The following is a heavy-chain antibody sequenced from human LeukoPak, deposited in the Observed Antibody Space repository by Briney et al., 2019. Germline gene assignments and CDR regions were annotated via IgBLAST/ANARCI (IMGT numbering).Heavy chain of an antibody. D-gene: IGHD3-22*01. CDR1: GFTFSSYA. CDR2: ISYDGSNK. Sequence: PGGSLRLSCAASGFTFSSYATHWVRQAPGKGLEWVAVISYDGSNKYYADSVKGRFTISRDNSKNTLYLQMNSLRAEDTAVYYCARDVDYYDSSGPGDYWGQGTLVTVSS. J-gene: IGHJ4*02. V-gene: IGHV3-30*01. CDR3: ARDVDYYDSSGPGDY.